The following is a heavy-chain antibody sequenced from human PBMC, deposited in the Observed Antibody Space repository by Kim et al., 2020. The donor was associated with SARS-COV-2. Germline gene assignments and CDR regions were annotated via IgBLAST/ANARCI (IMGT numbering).Heavy chain of an antibody. CDR2: INTNTGNP. Sequence: ASVKVSCKASGYTFTSYAMNWVRQAPGQGLEWMGWINTNTGNPTYAQGFTGRFVFSLDTSVSTAYLQISSLKAEDTAVYYCARKGTYCSSTSCYLDYYYGMDVWGQGTTVTVSS. J-gene: IGHJ6*02. CDR3: ARKGTYCSSTSCYLDYYYGMDV. V-gene: IGHV7-4-1*02. D-gene: IGHD2-2*01. CDR1: GYTFTSYA.